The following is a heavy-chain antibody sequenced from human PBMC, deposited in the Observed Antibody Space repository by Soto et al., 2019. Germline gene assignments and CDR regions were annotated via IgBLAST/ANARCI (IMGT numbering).Heavy chain of an antibody. D-gene: IGHD6-25*01. CDR3: ARMGTIVAEMDV. V-gene: IGHV1-69*12. CDR1: RGTFSSYA. J-gene: IGHJ6*02. CDR2: IIPIFGTA. Sequence: QVQLVQSGAEVKKPGSKMKVSCKASRGTFSSYAISWVRQAPGQGLEWMGVIIPIFGTANYAQKFQGRVTITADESTSTAYMELSSLRSVDTAVYYCARMGTIVAEMDVWGQGTTVTVSS.